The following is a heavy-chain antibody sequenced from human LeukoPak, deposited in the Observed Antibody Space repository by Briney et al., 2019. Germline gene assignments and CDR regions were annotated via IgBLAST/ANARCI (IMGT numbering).Heavy chain of an antibody. Sequence: GASVKVSCKVSGYTLTAFCMHWVRQAPGKGLEWMGGFDSENGETIYAQKFQGRVTMTEDTSIDTAYMELSSLRSEDTALYYCTSLLADLQGYYFDYWGQGTPVSVSS. CDR2: FDSENGET. V-gene: IGHV1-24*01. J-gene: IGHJ4*02. CDR3: TSLLADLQGYYFDY. D-gene: IGHD6-19*01. CDR1: GYTLTAFC.